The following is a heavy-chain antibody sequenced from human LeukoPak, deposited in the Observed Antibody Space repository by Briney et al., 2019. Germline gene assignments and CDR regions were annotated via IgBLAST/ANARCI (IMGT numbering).Heavy chain of an antibody. V-gene: IGHV3-21*01. Sequence: GGSLRLSCAASGFTFSSYSMNWVRQAPGKGLEWVSSISSSSSCIYYADSVKGRFTISRDNAKNSLYLQMNSLRAEDTAVYYCARGYSYGPAEGDYWGQGTLVTVSS. CDR3: ARGYSYGPAEGDY. J-gene: IGHJ4*02. CDR2: ISSSSSCI. D-gene: IGHD5-18*01. CDR1: GFTFSSYS.